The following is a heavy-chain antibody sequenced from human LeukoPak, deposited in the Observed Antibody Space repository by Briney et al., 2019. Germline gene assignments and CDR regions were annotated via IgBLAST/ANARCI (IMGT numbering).Heavy chain of an antibody. V-gene: IGHV3-23*03. D-gene: IGHD1-1*01. Sequence: GGSLRLSCAASGFTFSSYAMSWVRQAPGKGLEWVSLMYSGGGTSYADSVKGRFTISRDTSKNTLYLQMSSLRAEDTALYYCARYDNGKDYFDYWGQGTLVTVSS. CDR2: MYSGGGT. CDR3: ARYDNGKDYFDY. CDR1: GFTFSSYA. J-gene: IGHJ4*02.